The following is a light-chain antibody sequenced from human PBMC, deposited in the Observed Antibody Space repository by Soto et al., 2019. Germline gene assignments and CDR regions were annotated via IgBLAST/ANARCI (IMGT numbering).Light chain of an antibody. V-gene: IGKV3D-20*02. J-gene: IGKJ5*01. CDR1: QSVSSSY. CDR3: HQRSNWLDT. Sequence: EIVLMQSPGTLSLSPGERATLSCRASQSVSSSYLAWYQQKPGQAPRLLIYGTSSRATGIPDRFSGSGSGTDFTLTISSLEAEDFAVYYCHQRSNWLDTFGQGTRLEIK. CDR2: GTS.